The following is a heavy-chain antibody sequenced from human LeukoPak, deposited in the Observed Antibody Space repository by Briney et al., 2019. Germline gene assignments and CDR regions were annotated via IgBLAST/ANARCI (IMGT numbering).Heavy chain of an antibody. Sequence: AGGSLRLSCAAPAFTFSGFALSWVRQAPGKGPEWISAIDEKGAKTYYTESVRGRFTISRDNSKNKLDLQMSSLRTEDTALYYCARVRGLIDPMDFWGQGILVTVSS. D-gene: IGHD3-10*01. CDR3: ARVRGLIDPMDF. J-gene: IGHJ4*02. V-gene: IGHV3-23*01. CDR1: AFTFSGFA. CDR2: IDEKGAKT.